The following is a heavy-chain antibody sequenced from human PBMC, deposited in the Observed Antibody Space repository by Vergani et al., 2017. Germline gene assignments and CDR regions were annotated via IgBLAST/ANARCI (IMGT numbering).Heavy chain of an antibody. CDR1: GGSFSGYY. J-gene: IGHJ6*02. V-gene: IGHV4-34*01. CDR3: ARTSLGYCSSTSCIYGMDV. D-gene: IGHD2-2*01. Sequence: QVQLQQWGAGLLKLSETLSLTCAVYGGSFSGYYWSWIRQPPGKGLEWIGEINHSGSTNYNPSLKSRVTISVDTSKNQFSLKLSSVTAADTAVYYCARTSLGYCSSTSCIYGMDVWGQGTTVTVSS. CDR2: INHSGST.